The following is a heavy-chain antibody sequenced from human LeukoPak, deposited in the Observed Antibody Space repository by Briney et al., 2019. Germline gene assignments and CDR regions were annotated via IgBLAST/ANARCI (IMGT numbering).Heavy chain of an antibody. J-gene: IGHJ4*02. D-gene: IGHD6-13*01. CDR3: ARGPRAAADDY. Sequence: PGASVKVSCTASGYTFINFAINWGRQAPGQRPEWMGWINAGNGNTKYSQKFQDRVTITRVTSASTAYMELTSLTSEDTAVYYCARGPRAAADDYWGQGTLVTVSS. CDR1: GYTFINFA. V-gene: IGHV1-3*01. CDR2: INAGNGNT.